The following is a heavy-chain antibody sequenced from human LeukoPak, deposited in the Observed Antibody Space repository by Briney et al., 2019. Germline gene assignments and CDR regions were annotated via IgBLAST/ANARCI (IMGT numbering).Heavy chain of an antibody. J-gene: IGHJ6*03. D-gene: IGHD3-16*01. CDR2: MNPNSGNT. Sequence: ASVKVSCKASGYTFTCCDINWVRQATGQGREWMGWMNPNSGNTGYAQKFQGRVTMTRNTSISTAYMELSSLRSEDTAVYHCARGLRGTGRNYYHHMDVWGKGTTVTVSS. CDR3: ARGLRGTGRNYYHHMDV. CDR1: GYTFTCCD. V-gene: IGHV1-8*01.